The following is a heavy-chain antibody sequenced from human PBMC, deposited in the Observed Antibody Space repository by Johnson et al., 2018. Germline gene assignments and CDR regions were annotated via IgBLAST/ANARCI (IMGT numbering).Heavy chain of an antibody. J-gene: IGHJ5*02. CDR2: INSDGSRT. Sequence: VQLQESGGGLVQPGGSLRLSCAASGFTFSSYWMHWVRQAPGKGLVWVSRINSDGSRTSYADSVKGRFTISRDNAKNTLYLQMNSLRAEDTAVYYCARGRIATPNNWFDPWGQGTLVTVSS. CDR1: GFTFSSYW. CDR3: ARGRIATPNNWFDP. V-gene: IGHV3-74*01.